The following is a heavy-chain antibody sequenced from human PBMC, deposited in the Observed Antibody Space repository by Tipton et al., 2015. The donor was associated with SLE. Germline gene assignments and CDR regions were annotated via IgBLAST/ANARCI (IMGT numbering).Heavy chain of an antibody. CDR2: IYTSGNT. J-gene: IGHJ4*02. V-gene: IGHV4-61*02. CDR3: ARGPRKDYFEN. Sequence: TLSLTCTVSGGSISSNGYYWSWIRQHPGKGLEWIGRIYTSGNTNYNPSLESRVTMSVDTSKSQFSLKLRSVTAADTAVYYCARGPRKDYFENWGQGTLVTVSS. CDR1: GGSISSNGYY.